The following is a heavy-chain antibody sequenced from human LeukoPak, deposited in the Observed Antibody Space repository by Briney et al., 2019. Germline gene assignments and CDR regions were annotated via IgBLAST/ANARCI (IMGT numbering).Heavy chain of an antibody. CDR3: VASYSRSSGVDH. CDR2: IYRRGAT. D-gene: IGHD6-6*01. CDR1: ADSMNDYY. J-gene: IGHJ4*02. Sequence: SETQSLTCDVVADSMNDYYWSWIRQSPGGGLEWIGYIYRRGATNYIPSLRSRAPIPVDKSNWQVSLTLKSVTDADTVVYYCVASYSRSSGVDHWGQGTLVTGSS. V-gene: IGHV4-4*09.